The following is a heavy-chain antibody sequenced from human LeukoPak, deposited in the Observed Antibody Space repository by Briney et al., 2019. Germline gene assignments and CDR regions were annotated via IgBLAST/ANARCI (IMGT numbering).Heavy chain of an antibody. J-gene: IGHJ4*02. V-gene: IGHV3-30-3*02. CDR3: AKSRGYYYEKSGPADY. CDR1: GFTFSSYG. CDR2: ISYDGSNK. D-gene: IGHD3-22*01. Sequence: GGSLRLSCAASGFTFSSYGMHWVRQAPGKGLEWVAVISYDGSNKYYADSVKGRFTISRDNSKNTLYLQMNSLSAEDTAVYYCAKSRGYYYEKSGPADYWGQGTLVTVSS.